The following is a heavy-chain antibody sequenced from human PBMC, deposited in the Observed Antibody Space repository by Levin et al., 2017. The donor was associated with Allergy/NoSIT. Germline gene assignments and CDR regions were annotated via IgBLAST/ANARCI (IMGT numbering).Heavy chain of an antibody. V-gene: IGHV4-30-4*01. CDR2: TYHSGST. J-gene: IGHJ4*02. CDR3: ARKRGSDYYFDN. Sequence: PSETLSLTCTVSLGSVSSGDYYWTWIRQPPGKGLEWIGYTYHSGSTYYNSSLKSRVTISLDVSKNQFSLSLSSVTAADTAVYFCARKRGSDYYFDNWGQGTLVTVSS. D-gene: IGHD1-26*01. CDR1: LGSVSSGDYY.